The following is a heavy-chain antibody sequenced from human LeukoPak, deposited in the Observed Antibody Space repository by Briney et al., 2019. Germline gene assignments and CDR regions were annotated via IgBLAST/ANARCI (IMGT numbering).Heavy chain of an antibody. CDR1: GYSFTSYW. J-gene: IGHJ4*02. CDR2: IYPGDSDT. CDR3: ARRQYSGSYYFDY. Sequence: GESLKISCKGSGYSFTSYWIGWVRQMPGKGLEWMGIIYPGDSDTRYRPSFQGQVTISADKSINTAYLQWSSLKASDTAMYYCARRQYSGSYYFDYWGQGTLVTVSS. V-gene: IGHV5-51*01. D-gene: IGHD1-26*01.